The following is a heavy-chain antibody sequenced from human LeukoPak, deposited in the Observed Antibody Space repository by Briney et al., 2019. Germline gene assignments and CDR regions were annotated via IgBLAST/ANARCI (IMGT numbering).Heavy chain of an antibody. Sequence: SETLSLTCAVYGGSFSGYYWSWIRQPPGKGLEWIGEINHSGSTNYNPSLKSRVTISVDTSKNQFSLKLSSVTAADTAVYYCARGAVAHFDPWGQGTLVTVSS. D-gene: IGHD6-19*01. CDR2: INHSGST. J-gene: IGHJ5*02. CDR3: ARGAVAHFDP. CDR1: GGSFSGYY. V-gene: IGHV4-34*01.